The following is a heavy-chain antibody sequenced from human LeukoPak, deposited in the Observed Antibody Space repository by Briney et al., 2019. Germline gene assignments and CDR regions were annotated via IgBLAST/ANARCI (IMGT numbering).Heavy chain of an antibody. Sequence: ASVKVSCKASGYTFTSYDINWVRQATGQGLEWMGWMNPNSGNTGYAQKLQGRVTMTTDTSTSTAYMELRSLRSDDTAVYYCAREGVLRYYDYWGQGTLVTVSS. J-gene: IGHJ4*02. D-gene: IGHD3-9*01. V-gene: IGHV1-8*02. CDR2: MNPNSGNT. CDR3: AREGVLRYYDY. CDR1: GYTFTSYD.